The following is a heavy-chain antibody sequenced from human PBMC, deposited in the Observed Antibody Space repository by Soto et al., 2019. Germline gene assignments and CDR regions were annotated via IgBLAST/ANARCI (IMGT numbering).Heavy chain of an antibody. J-gene: IGHJ4*02. CDR2: ISGSGSTI. CDR1: GFTFSSHE. CDR3: ARDQAYCGGDCFWYFDS. D-gene: IGHD2-21*02. Sequence: GGSLRLSCAASGFTFSSHEMNWVRQSPGKGLEWLSYISGSGSTIYYADSVKGRFTISRDNAKNSLYLQMSSLRAEDTAIYYCARDQAYCGGDCFWYFDSWGQGTLVTVSS. V-gene: IGHV3-48*03.